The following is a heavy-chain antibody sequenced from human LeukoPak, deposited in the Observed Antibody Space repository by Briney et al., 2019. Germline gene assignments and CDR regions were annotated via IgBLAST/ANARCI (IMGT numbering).Heavy chain of an antibody. CDR2: ISYDGSNK. J-gene: IGHJ4*02. Sequence: PGGSLRLSCAASGFTFSNYGMHWVRQARGKGLEWVALISYDGSNKYFADSVKGRFNMSRENTKNTVCMKMNSLRAEDTAVYYCAKDNVAAAGIYFDYWGQGTLVTVSS. CDR1: GFTFSNYG. D-gene: IGHD6-13*01. V-gene: IGHV3-30*18. CDR3: AKDNVAAAGIYFDY.